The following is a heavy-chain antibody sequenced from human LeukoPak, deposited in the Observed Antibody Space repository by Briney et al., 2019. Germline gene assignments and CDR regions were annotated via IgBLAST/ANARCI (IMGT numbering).Heavy chain of an antibody. J-gene: IGHJ5*02. D-gene: IGHD6-13*01. CDR1: GYTFTGYY. CDR2: INPNSGGT. CDR3: AREATPEEGYIAAAGRDLDP. V-gene: IGHV1-2*02. Sequence: GASVKVSCKASGYTFTGYYMHWVRQAPGQGLEWMGWINPNSGGTNYAQKFQGRVTMTRDTSISTAYMELSRLRSDDTAVYYCAREATPEEGYIAAAGRDLDPWGQGTLVTVSS.